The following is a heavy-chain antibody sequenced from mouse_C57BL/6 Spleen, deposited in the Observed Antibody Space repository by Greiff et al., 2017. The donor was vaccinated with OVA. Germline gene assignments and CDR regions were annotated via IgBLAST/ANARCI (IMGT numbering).Heavy chain of an antibody. D-gene: IGHD1-1*02. CDR3: AREGYGPYFDY. CDR2: INYDGSST. J-gene: IGHJ2*01. Sequence: VQLKESEGGLVQPGSSMKLSCTASGFTFSDYYMAWVRQVPEKGLEWVANINYDGSSTYYLDSLKSRFIISRDNAKNILYLQMSSMKSEDTATYDCAREGYGPYFDYWGQGTTLTVSS. CDR1: GFTFSDYY. V-gene: IGHV5-16*01.